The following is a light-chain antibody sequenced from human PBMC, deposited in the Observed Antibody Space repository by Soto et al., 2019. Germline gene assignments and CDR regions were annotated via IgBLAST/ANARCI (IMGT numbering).Light chain of an antibody. V-gene: IGLV2-14*01. Sequence: QSVLTQPASVSGSPGQSITISCTGTSSDVGGYNYVSWYQQHPGKAPKLMIYDVSNRPSGVSNRFSGSKSGNTASLTISGLQAEDVAYYYCSSYTSSSTPSVFGTGPKVTVL. CDR3: SSYTSSSTPSV. CDR1: SSDVGGYNY. J-gene: IGLJ1*01. CDR2: DVS.